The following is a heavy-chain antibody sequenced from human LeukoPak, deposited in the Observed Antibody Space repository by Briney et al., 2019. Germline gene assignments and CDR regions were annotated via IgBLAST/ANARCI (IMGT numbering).Heavy chain of an antibody. CDR2: ISDSGGST. V-gene: IGHV3-23*01. D-gene: IGHD3-3*01. CDR1: GFTFSSYA. CDR3: AKDTYDFWSGYYTGPHFDY. Sequence: GGSLRLSCAASGFTFSSYAMSWVRQAPGKGLEWVSAISDSGGSTYYADSVKGRFTISRDNSKNTLYLQMNSLRAEDTAVYYCAKDTYDFWSGYYTGPHFDYWGQGTLVTVSS. J-gene: IGHJ4*02.